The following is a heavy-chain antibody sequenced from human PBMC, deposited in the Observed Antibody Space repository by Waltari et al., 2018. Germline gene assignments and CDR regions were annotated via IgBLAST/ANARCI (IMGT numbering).Heavy chain of an antibody. D-gene: IGHD2-8*02. CDR2: ISPDGSTK. J-gene: IGHJ4*02. V-gene: IGHV3-7*01. CDR3: ARLYGGVTTFDY. Sequence: EVQLVESGGGLVQPGGSLGLSCAASGFIFSSYWMSWVRQAPGKGLEWVASISPDGSTKYYVDSVKGRFTMSRDHAKNSLYLQMKSRGAEDTVVYYCARLYGGVTTFDYWGQGTLVTVSS. CDR1: GFIFSSYW.